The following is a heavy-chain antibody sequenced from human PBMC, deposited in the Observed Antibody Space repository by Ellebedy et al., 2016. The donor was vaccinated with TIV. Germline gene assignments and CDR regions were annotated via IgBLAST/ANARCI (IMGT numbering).Heavy chain of an antibody. CDR1: GYTFTSYA. CDR2: INAGNGNT. V-gene: IGHV1-3*01. J-gene: IGHJ4*02. CDR3: AREMATIMAHFDY. Sequence: AASVKVSCKASGYTFTSYAMHWARQAPGQRLEWMGWINAGNGNTKYSQKFQGRVTITRDTSASTAYMELSSLRSEDTAVYYCAREMATIMAHFDYWGQGTLVTVSS. D-gene: IGHD5-24*01.